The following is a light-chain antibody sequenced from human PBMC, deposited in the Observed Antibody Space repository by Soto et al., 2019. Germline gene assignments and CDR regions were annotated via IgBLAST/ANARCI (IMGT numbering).Light chain of an antibody. J-gene: IGKJ4*01. Sequence: DIQMTQSPSSLSASVGDRVTITCRASQSISSYLNWYQQKPRKAPKVLISGASSLQSGVPLRFSGSGSGTEFTLTISSLQSEDFASYYCQQSHSTPLTFGGGTKVEIK. CDR1: QSISSY. V-gene: IGKV1-39*01. CDR2: GAS. CDR3: QQSHSTPLT.